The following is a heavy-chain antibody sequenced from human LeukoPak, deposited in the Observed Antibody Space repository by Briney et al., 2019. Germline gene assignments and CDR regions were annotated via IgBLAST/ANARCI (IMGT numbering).Heavy chain of an antibody. CDR1: GGSFSGYY. D-gene: IGHD2-21*02. V-gene: IGHV4-34*01. Sequence: SETLSLTCAVYGGSFSGYYWSWIRQPPGKGLEWIGEINHSGSTNYNPSLKSRVTISVDTSKNQFSRKLSSVTAADTAVYYCARGIYCGGDCYSYYFDYWGQGTLVTVSS. CDR3: ARGIYCGGDCYSYYFDY. J-gene: IGHJ4*02. CDR2: INHSGST.